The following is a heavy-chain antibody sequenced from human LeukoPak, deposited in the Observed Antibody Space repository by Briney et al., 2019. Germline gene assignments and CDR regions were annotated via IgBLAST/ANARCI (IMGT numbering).Heavy chain of an antibody. CDR1: GYTFTSYD. Sequence: ASVKVSCKASGYTFTSYDINWVRQATGQGLEWMGWMNPNNGNTHYAQKLQGRVTMTTDTSTSVAYMELRSLRSDDTAVYYCARDLRTYYYDTSGLSLFDYWGQGTLVTVSS. D-gene: IGHD3-22*01. CDR2: MNPNNGNT. CDR3: ARDLRTYYYDTSGLSLFDY. V-gene: IGHV1-8*01. J-gene: IGHJ4*02.